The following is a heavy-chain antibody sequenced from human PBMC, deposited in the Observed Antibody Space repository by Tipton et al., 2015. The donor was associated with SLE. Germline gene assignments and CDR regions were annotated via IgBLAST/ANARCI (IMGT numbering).Heavy chain of an antibody. CDR2: IPYDGSYE. CDR1: GFTFSTHA. D-gene: IGHD1-1*01. J-gene: IGHJ4*02. CDR3: ALNDFY. V-gene: IGHV3-30*03. Sequence: RSLRLSCAASGFTFSTHAMHWVRQAPGKGLEWVAFIPYDGSYEHYADSVKGRLTISRDNSKNTLYLQMNSLRAEDTAVYYCALNDFYWGQGTLVTVSS.